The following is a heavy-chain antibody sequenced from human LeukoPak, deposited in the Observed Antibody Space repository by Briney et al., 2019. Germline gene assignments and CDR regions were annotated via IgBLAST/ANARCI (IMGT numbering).Heavy chain of an antibody. V-gene: IGHV4-39*01. D-gene: IGHD3-22*01. CDR2: IYYSGST. J-gene: IGHJ5*02. CDR1: GGSISSSSYY. CDR3: ARHFEWGDSSGFSFYNWFDP. Sequence: TSETLSLTCTVSGGSISSSSYYWGWIRQPPGKGLEWIGSIYYSGSTYYNPSLKSRVTISVDTSKNQFSLKLSSVTAADTAVYYCARHFEWGDSSGFSFYNWFDPWGQGTLVTVSS.